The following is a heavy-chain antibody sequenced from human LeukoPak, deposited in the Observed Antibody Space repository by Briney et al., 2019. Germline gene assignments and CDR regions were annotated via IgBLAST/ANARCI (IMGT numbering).Heavy chain of an antibody. CDR3: ARDPSGDYATRYFDL. D-gene: IGHD4-17*01. CDR1: GFTLSNYF. CDR2: ISDGRSST. Sequence: PGGSLRLSCAASGFTLSNYFMNWIRQAPGTGLERVSYISDGRSSTNSADSVKGRFTISRDNDKNSLYLQMNSLRAEGTAVYYCARDPSGDYATRYFDLWGRGTLVTVSS. V-gene: IGHV3-11*05. J-gene: IGHJ2*01.